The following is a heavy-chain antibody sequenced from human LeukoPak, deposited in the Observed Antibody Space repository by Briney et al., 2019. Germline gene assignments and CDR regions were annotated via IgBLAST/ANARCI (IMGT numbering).Heavy chain of an antibody. CDR3: AGGPDGGGWFDFDC. CDR2: TYYRSKWYN. V-gene: IGHV6-1*01. Sequence: SQTLSLTCAISGDSVSSNSAAWNWIRQSPSRGLEWLGRTYYRSKWYNEYAASVKSRISINPDTSRNQFSLQLNSVTPEDTAVYYCAGGPDGGGWFDFDCWGQGTLVTVSS. CDR1: GDSVSSNSAA. D-gene: IGHD6-19*01. J-gene: IGHJ4*02.